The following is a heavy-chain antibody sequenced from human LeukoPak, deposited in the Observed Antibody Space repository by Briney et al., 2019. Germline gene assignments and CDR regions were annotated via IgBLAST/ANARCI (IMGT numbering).Heavy chain of an antibody. CDR1: GCSISSGYY. J-gene: IGHJ5*02. D-gene: IGHD6-13*01. CDR2: INHSGNT. CDR3: ATVRHEPCYSSTWYRGRFRFDP. V-gene: IGHV4-38-2*01. Sequence: SETLSLTCAVSGCSISSGYYWGWIRQPPGKGLEWIGEINHSGNTNYNPSLKSRVTISVDTSKNQFSLKLSSVTAADTAVYYCATVRHEPCYSSTWYRGRFRFDPWGQGTLVTVSS.